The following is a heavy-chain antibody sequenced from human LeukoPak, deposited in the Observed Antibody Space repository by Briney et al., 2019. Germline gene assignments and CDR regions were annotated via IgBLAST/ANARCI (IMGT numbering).Heavy chain of an antibody. CDR2: TTHNGST. Sequence: PSETLSLTCGVHGESLNDYYWSWIRQSPGKGLEWIGETTHNGSTTFNPSLESRLTISVDTSKNQFSLKLTSVTAADASVYFCARGFCRGESCYSGEYFQHWGQGTLVTVSS. J-gene: IGHJ1*01. V-gene: IGHV4-34*01. D-gene: IGHD2-15*01. CDR1: GESLNDYY. CDR3: ARGFCRGESCYSGEYFQH.